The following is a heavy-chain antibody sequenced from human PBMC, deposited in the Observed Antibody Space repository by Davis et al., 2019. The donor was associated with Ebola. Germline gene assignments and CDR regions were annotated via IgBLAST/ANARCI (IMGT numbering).Heavy chain of an antibody. J-gene: IGHJ4*02. CDR1: AFIFSKYS. CDR2: ISSGSNYI. V-gene: IGHV3-21*04. D-gene: IGHD2-21*01. CDR3: ARVILWWDDDGGGPTTYYVDF. Sequence: PGRSLTLSCPASAFIFSKYSMNWLRQAPGKGLEWVSTISSGSNYIYYTDSVKGRFTLSRDNGKNSLFLQMDNLRAEDTATYYCARVILWWDDDGGGPTTYYVDFWGQGALVTVSS.